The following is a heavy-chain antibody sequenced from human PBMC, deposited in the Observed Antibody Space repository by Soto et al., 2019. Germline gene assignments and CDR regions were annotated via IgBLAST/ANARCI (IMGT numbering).Heavy chain of an antibody. CDR2: ISDNGGST. J-gene: IGHJ4*02. CDR3: AKVEGDNSDYRPYDY. Sequence: GGSLRLSCAASGFIFSSYAMSWVRQAPGKGLEWVLGISDNGGSTYYADSVKGRFTISRDNSKNTLYLQMNSLRAEDTAVYYCAKVEGDNSDYRPYDYWGQGTLVTVSS. D-gene: IGHD3-22*01. CDR1: GFIFSSYA. V-gene: IGHV3-23*01.